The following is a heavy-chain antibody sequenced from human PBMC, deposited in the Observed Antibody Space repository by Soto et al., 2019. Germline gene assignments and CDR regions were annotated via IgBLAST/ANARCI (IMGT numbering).Heavy chain of an antibody. CDR2: INPNSGGT. V-gene: IGHV1-2*04. D-gene: IGHD5-18*01. Sequence: ASVKVSCKASGYTFTGYYMHWVRQAPGQGLEWMGWINPNSGGTNYAQKFQGWVTMTRDTSISTAYMELSRLRSDDTAVYYCARDTDGIQLWAPRQRTYYYYGMDVWGQGTTVTVSS. CDR1: GYTFTGYY. J-gene: IGHJ6*02. CDR3: ARDTDGIQLWAPRQRTYYYYGMDV.